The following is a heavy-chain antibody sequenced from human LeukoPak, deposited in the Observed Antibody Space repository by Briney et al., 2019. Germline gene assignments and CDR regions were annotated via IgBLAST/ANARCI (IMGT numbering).Heavy chain of an antibody. CDR3: ARDSYSSGWELYGMDV. CDR1: EFTFSGFG. J-gene: IGHJ6*02. Sequence: GGSLRLSCAGSEFTFSGFGMNWVRQAPGKGLERVSVIYSGGSTYYADSVKGRFTISRDNSKNTLYLQMNSLRAEDTAVYYCARDSYSSGWELYGMDVWGQGTTVTVSS. CDR2: IYSGGST. D-gene: IGHD6-19*01. V-gene: IGHV3-66*01.